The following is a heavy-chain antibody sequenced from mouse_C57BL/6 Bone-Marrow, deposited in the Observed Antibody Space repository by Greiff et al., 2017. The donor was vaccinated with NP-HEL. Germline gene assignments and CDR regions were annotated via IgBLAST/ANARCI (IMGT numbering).Heavy chain of an antibody. D-gene: IGHD1-1*01. CDR1: GYTFTDYN. CDR2: INPNNGGT. Sequence: EVQLQQSGPELVKPGASVKMSCKASGYTFTDYNMHWVKQSHGKSLEWIGYINPNNGGTSYNQKFKGKATLTVNKSSSTAYMELRSLTSEDSAVYYCARGAYYYGSSYAYYYAMDYWGQGTSVTVSS. V-gene: IGHV1-22*01. J-gene: IGHJ4*01. CDR3: ARGAYYYGSSYAYYYAMDY.